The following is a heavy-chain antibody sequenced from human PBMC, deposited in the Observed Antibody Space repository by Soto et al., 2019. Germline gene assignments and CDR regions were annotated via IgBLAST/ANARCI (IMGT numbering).Heavy chain of an antibody. J-gene: IGHJ6*01. Sequence: EMQVVESGGDLVQPGRSLRLSCAASGFNFYAYAMHWVRQAPGKGLEWVSGINLAGQIIGYADSVKGRLTISRDDAKSSLYLQLTNLRVEDTALYYCAKENNALGDGNMDVWGKGTAVIVSS. V-gene: IGHV3-9*01. CDR1: GFNFYAYA. CDR3: AKENNALGDGNMDV. CDR2: INLAGQII. D-gene: IGHD2-21*01.